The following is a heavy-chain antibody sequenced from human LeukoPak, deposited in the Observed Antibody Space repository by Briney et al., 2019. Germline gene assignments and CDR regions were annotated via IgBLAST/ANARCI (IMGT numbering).Heavy chain of an antibody. Sequence: GRSLRLSCAASGFTFSSYAMHWVRQAPGKGLEWVAVISYDGSNKYYADSVKGRFTISRDNSKNTLYLQMNSLRAEDTAVYYCAKEMIVVGHWGQGTLVTVSS. CDR1: GFTFSSYA. V-gene: IGHV3-30-3*01. D-gene: IGHD3-22*01. CDR3: AKEMIVVGH. CDR2: ISYDGSNK. J-gene: IGHJ4*02.